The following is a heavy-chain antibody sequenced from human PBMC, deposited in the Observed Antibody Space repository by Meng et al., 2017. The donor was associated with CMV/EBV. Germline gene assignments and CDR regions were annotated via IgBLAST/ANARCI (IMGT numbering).Heavy chain of an antibody. J-gene: IGHJ5*02. CDR1: GGSSSRGDYY. CDR3: ARGFTGVLLWFGESLGWFDP. CDR2: IYYSGST. V-gene: IGHV4-30-4*08. Sequence: QLQGSGPVLVSPSRTPSLTCTVSGGSSSRGDYYWSWIRPPPGKGLEWIGYIYYSGSTYYNPSLKSRVTISVDTSKNQLSLKLSSVTAADTAVYYCARGFTGVLLWFGESLGWFDPWGQGTLVTVSS. D-gene: IGHD3-10*01.